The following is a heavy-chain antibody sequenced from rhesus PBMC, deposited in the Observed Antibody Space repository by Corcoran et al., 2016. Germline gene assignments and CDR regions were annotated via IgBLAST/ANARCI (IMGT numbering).Heavy chain of an antibody. V-gene: IGHV4-169*02. Sequence: QLQLQESGPGLVKPSETLSVTCAVSGGSISSSYWSWIRQAPGKGLEWIGYIYGSGSSTNYNPSLKSRVTRSVDTSKNQLSLKLSSVTTADTAVYYCAREGRRYSNYFDYWGQGVLVTVSS. CDR3: AREGRRYSNYFDY. CDR1: GGSISSSY. CDR2: IYGSGSST. D-gene: IGHD5-24*01. J-gene: IGHJ4*01.